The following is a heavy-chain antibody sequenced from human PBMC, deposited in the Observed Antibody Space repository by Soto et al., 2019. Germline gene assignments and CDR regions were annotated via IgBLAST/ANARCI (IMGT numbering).Heavy chain of an antibody. D-gene: IGHD3-10*01. CDR3: ANSRVSMVRGLIIIPNY. CDR2: ISGHGDAT. V-gene: IGHV3-23*01. J-gene: IGHJ4*02. CDR1: GFPFTGYA. Sequence: EVQLLESGGGLVQPGGSLRLSCAASGFPFTGYAMSWVRQAPGKGLYWVSAISGHGDATFYADSVKGRFTISRDNSKNTLYLHMNSLRAEDTALYYCANSRVSMVRGLIIIPNYWGQGTLVTVSS.